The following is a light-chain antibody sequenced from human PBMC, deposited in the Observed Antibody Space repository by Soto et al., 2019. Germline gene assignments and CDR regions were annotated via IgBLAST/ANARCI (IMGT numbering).Light chain of an antibody. CDR1: QTVSSN. CDR2: GAS. Sequence: EIVLPQSPATLSVSPVERAPLSGRASQTVSSNLAWYRQKPCQAPRLLIYGASNRATGIPDRFSGSGSGTDFTLTISRLEPEDFAVYYCQQCGSSGTFGQGTKVDIK. J-gene: IGKJ1*01. V-gene: IGKV3-20*01. CDR3: QQCGSSGT.